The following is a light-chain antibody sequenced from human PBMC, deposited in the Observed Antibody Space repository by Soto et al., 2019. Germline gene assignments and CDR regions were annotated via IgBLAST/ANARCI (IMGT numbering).Light chain of an antibody. CDR3: QQYCRT. Sequence: ENVLTQSPGTLSLSPGERASLSCRASQTISKNYRAWYQQKPGRAPRLLIYATSNRATGIADRFSGSGSGTDFSLTISRLEPVDSAVYFCQQYCRTFGQGTKVDIK. CDR2: ATS. J-gene: IGKJ1*01. CDR1: QTISKNY. V-gene: IGKV3-20*01.